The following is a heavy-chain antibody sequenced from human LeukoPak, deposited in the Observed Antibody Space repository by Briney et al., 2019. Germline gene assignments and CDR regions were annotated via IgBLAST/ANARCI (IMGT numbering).Heavy chain of an antibody. V-gene: IGHV1-69*04. Sequence: SVEVSCKASGGTFSSYAISWVRQAPGQGLEWMGRIIPIFGIANYAQKFQGRVTITADKSTSTAYMGLSSLRSEDTAVYYCARDRCRSSSTSCYGGNWFDPWGQGTLVTVSS. CDR3: ARDRCRSSSTSCYGGNWFDP. D-gene: IGHD2-2*01. J-gene: IGHJ5*02. CDR1: GGTFSSYA. CDR2: IIPIFGIA.